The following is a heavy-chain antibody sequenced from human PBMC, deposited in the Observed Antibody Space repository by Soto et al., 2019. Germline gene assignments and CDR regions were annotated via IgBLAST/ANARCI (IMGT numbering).Heavy chain of an antibody. V-gene: IGHV3-21*01. Sequence: GGSLRLSCAASGFTFSSYSMHWVRQAPGKGLEWVSSIGTRSDIYYADSVKGRFTISRDNAKNSLSLQMNSMTAEDTAVYYCAREETAWPLAYGLDVWGQGTTVTVSS. CDR3: AREETAWPLAYGLDV. CDR1: GFTFSSYS. J-gene: IGHJ6*02. CDR2: IGTRSDI. D-gene: IGHD2-21*02.